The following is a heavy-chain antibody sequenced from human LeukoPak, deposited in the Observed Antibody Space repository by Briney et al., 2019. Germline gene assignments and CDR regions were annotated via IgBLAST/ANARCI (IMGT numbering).Heavy chain of an antibody. CDR1: GGSISSYY. Sequence: PSETLSLTCTVSGGSISSYYWSWIRQPPGKGLEWIGYIYYSGSANYNPSLKSRVTISVDTSKNQFSLKLSSVTAADTAVYYCARDLYIGEGWFDPWGQGTLVTVSS. CDR3: ARDLYIGEGWFDP. J-gene: IGHJ5*02. D-gene: IGHD2-15*01. CDR2: IYYSGSA. V-gene: IGHV4-59*01.